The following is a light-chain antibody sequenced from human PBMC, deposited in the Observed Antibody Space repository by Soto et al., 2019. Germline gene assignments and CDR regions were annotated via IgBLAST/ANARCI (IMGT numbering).Light chain of an antibody. Sequence: QSALTLPPAVSGTPGQSITISCTGTSSDVGAYNYVSWYQQHPGKAPKLMIYEVSNRPSGVSNRFSGSKPGNTASLTISGLQAEDEADYYCSSYISSSTLVFGTGTKVTVL. CDR2: EVS. CDR1: SSDVGAYNY. J-gene: IGLJ1*01. CDR3: SSYISSSTLV. V-gene: IGLV2-14*01.